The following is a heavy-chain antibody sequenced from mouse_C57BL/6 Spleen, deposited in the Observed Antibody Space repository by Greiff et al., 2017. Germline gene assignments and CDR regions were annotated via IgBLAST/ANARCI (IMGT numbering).Heavy chain of an antibody. D-gene: IGHD1-1*01. J-gene: IGHJ3*01. V-gene: IGHV1-80*01. CDR1: GYAFSSYW. Sequence: QVQLKESGAELVKPGASVKISCKASGYAFSSYWMNWVKQRPGKGLEWIGQIYPGDGDTNYNGKFKGKATLTADKSSSTAYMQLSSLTSEDSAVYFCARNLNYGSSPAWFAYWGQGTLVTGSA. CDR2: IYPGDGDT. CDR3: ARNLNYGSSPAWFAY.